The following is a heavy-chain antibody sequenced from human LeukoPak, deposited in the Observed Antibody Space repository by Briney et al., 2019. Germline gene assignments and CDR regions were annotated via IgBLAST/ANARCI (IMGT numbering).Heavy chain of an antibody. V-gene: IGHV4-30-2*01. D-gene: IGHD6-13*01. CDR2: IYHSGST. J-gene: IGHJ2*01. Sequence: SQTLSLTCTVSGGSISSGGYYWSWIRQPPGKGLEWIGYIYHSGSTYYNPSLKSRVTISVDRSKNQFSLKLSSVTAADTAVYYCARESFGSSWYWYFDLWGRGTLVTVSS. CDR3: ARESFGSSWYWYFDL. CDR1: GGSISSGGYY.